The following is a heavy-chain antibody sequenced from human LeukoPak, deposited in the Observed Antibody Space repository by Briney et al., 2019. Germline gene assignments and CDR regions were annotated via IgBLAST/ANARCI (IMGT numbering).Heavy chain of an antibody. CDR3: ARVWGMGYCSGGSCQSAFDI. J-gene: IGHJ3*02. V-gene: IGHV1-46*04. CDR1: GYTFTSYY. Sequence: ASAKVSCKASGYTFTSYYMHWVRQAPGQGLEWMGIIDPSGGITGYAQKLQGRVTMTRDTSTSTVYMELSSLRSEDTAVYYCARVWGMGYCSGGSCQSAFDIWGQGTMVTVSS. D-gene: IGHD2-15*01. CDR2: IDPSGGIT.